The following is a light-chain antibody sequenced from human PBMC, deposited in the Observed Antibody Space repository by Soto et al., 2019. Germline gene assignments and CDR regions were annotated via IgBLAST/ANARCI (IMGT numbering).Light chain of an antibody. V-gene: IGKV1-5*03. Sequence: DIQMTQSPSTLSGSVGDRVTITCRASQTISSWLAWYQQKPGKAPKLLIYKASTLKSGVPSRFSGSGSGTEFTLTISSLQSDDFATYYCQHYNSYSGAFGQGTKVDI. J-gene: IGKJ1*01. CDR1: QTISSW. CDR2: KAS. CDR3: QHYNSYSGA.